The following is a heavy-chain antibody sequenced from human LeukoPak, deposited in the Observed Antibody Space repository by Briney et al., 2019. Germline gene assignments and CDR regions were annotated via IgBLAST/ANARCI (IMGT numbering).Heavy chain of an antibody. CDR1: GFXFSSYW. CDR3: ARGDIRGYYYGHFDY. D-gene: IGHD3-22*01. J-gene: IGHJ4*02. V-gene: IGHV3-74*01. Sequence: GGSLRLSCAASGFXFSSYWIHWVRQAPGKGLVWVSRINSDGSRTNYADSVKGRFTISRDNAKNTLYLQMNSMRAEDTAVYYCARGDIRGYYYGHFDYWGQGTLVTVSS. CDR2: INSDGSRT.